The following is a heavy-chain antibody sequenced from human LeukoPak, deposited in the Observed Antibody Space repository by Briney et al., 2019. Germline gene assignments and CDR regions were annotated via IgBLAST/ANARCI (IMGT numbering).Heavy chain of an antibody. Sequence: GRSLRLSCAASGFTFNRYAMHWVRQAPGKGLEWLAVISFDGTKEYSAGSVKGRFSISRDNSKNTVFLQMNSLRLDDTAVYYCARAGGKIRGFGGFQQWGQGALVTVSS. D-gene: IGHD3-10*01. CDR1: GFTFNRYA. V-gene: IGHV3-30*04. CDR3: ARAGGKIRGFGGFQQ. CDR2: ISFDGTKE. J-gene: IGHJ1*01.